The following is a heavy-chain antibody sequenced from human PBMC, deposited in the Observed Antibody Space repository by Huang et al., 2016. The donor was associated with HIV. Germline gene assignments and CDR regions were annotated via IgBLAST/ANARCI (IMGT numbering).Heavy chain of an antibody. CDR2: SNAGSGGT. CDR1: GYTFTSYP. V-gene: IGHV1-3*01. D-gene: IGHD1-1*01. J-gene: IGHJ4*02. Sequence: QVQLVQSGSELRRPGASVRVSCPASGYTFTSYPIHWMRQAPGHRLEWMGRSNAGSGGTKYSEKFQGRLTITRDTYANIVYMELSSLRSEDTAVYYCVIEGLEFTNYWGQGTLVTVSS. CDR3: VIEGLEFTNY.